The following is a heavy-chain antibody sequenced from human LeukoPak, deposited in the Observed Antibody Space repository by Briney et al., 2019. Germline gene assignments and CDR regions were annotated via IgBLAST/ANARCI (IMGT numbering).Heavy chain of an antibody. CDR2: IYYSGST. CDR3: ARGPTNGIRGFDY. Sequence: NPSETLSLTCTVSGGSISSYYWSWIRQPPGKGLEWIGYIYYSGSTNYNPSLKSRVTISVDTSKNQFSLKLSSVTAADTAVYYFARGPTNGIRGFDYWGQGTLVTVSS. J-gene: IGHJ4*02. V-gene: IGHV4-59*01. D-gene: IGHD2-8*01. CDR1: GGSISSYY.